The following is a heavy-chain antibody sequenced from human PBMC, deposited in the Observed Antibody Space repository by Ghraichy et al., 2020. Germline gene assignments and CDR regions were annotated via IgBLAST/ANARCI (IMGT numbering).Heavy chain of an antibody. J-gene: IGHJ6*02. Sequence: LSLTCAASGFTFSSYSMNWVRQAPGKGLEWVSYISSSSSTIYYADSVKGRFTISRDNAKNSLYLQMNSLRDEDTAVYYRARAGYCSSTSCHYYYYGMDVWGQGTTVTVSS. CDR2: ISSSSSTI. V-gene: IGHV3-48*02. D-gene: IGHD2-2*01. CDR3: ARAGYCSSTSCHYYYYGMDV. CDR1: GFTFSSYS.